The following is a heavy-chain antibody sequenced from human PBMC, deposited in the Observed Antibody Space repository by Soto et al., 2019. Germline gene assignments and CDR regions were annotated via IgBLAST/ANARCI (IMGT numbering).Heavy chain of an antibody. Sequence: GGSLRLSCAASGFTFSSYAMSWVRQAPGKGLEWVSAISGSGGSTYYADSVKGRFTISRDNSKNTLCLQMNSLRAEDTAVYYCAKATLWFGESPDWFDPWGQGTLVTVSS. CDR3: AKATLWFGESPDWFDP. J-gene: IGHJ5*02. V-gene: IGHV3-23*01. CDR1: GFTFSSYA. D-gene: IGHD3-10*01. CDR2: ISGSGGST.